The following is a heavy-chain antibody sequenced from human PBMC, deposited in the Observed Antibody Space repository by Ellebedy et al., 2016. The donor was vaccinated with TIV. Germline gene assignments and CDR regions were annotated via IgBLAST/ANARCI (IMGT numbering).Heavy chain of an antibody. J-gene: IGHJ4*02. Sequence: ASVKVSCKASGSIFSSYGITWVRQAPGQGLEWMGWTSAHNGNTNFAQNLQDRLTMTTDTSTSTAYMELRSLGSDDTAVYYCARDNGGSKEFDYWGQGTLVTVSP. CDR2: TSAHNGNT. D-gene: IGHD2-15*01. CDR3: ARDNGGSKEFDY. V-gene: IGHV1-18*04. CDR1: GSIFSSYG.